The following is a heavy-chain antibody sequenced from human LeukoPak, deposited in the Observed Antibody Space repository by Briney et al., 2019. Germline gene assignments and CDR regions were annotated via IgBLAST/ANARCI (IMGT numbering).Heavy chain of an antibody. D-gene: IGHD3-22*01. CDR2: ISGSGGST. J-gene: IGHJ4*02. Sequence: GGSLRLSCAASGFTFSRYAMSWVRQAPGKGREWVSAISGSGGSTYYGDTINSRFTICRDNIKNTLYMQMNSLRAESTAVYYSAKVSGYYDSSGIRFDYWGQGTLVTVSS. V-gene: IGHV3-23*01. CDR3: AKVSGYYDSSGIRFDY. CDR1: GFTFSRYA.